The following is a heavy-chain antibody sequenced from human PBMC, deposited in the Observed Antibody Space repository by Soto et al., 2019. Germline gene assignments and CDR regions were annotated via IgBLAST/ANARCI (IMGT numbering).Heavy chain of an antibody. J-gene: IGHJ3*02. CDR3: ARIIAAAGIDAFDI. CDR2: INPNSGGT. Sequence: ASVKVSCKASGYTFTGYYMHWVRQAPGQGLEWMGWINPNSGGTNYAQKFQGRVTMTRDTSISTAYMELSRLRSDDTAVYYCARIIAAAGIDAFDIWGQGKMVTVSS. D-gene: IGHD6-13*01. V-gene: IGHV1-2*02. CDR1: GYTFTGYY.